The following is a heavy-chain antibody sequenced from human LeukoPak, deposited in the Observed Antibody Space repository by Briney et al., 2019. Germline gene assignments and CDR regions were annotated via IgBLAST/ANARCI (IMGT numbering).Heavy chain of an antibody. CDR3: ARASYCSGGSCYSDY. Sequence: ASVKVSCKASGYTFTGFYMHWVRQAPGQGLEWMGWINPNSGVTNYAQKFQGRVTMTTDTSTSTAYMELRSLKSDDTAVYYCARASYCSGGSCYSDYWGQGTLVTVSS. V-gene: IGHV1-2*02. J-gene: IGHJ4*02. CDR2: INPNSGVT. CDR1: GYTFTGFY. D-gene: IGHD2-15*01.